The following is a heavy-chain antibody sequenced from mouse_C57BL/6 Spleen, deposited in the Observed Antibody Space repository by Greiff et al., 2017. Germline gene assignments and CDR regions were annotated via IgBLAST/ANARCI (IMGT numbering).Heavy chain of an antibody. V-gene: IGHV5-4*03. CDR3: ARATAQASGYFDY. CDR2: ISDGGSYT. D-gene: IGHD3-2*02. Sequence: EVKVVESGGGLVKPGGSLKFSCAASGFPFGSYAMSWVRRTPEKRREWVATISDGGSYTSYPDNVKGRCTISRDNAKNNLYLQMSHLKSEDTAMYYCARATAQASGYFDYWGQGTTLTVSS. CDR1: GFPFGSYA. J-gene: IGHJ2*01.